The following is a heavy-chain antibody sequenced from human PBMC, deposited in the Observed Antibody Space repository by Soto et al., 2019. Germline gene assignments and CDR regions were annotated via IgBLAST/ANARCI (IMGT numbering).Heavy chain of an antibody. V-gene: IGHV4-31*03. CDR1: GGSISSGGYY. D-gene: IGHD2-2*01. J-gene: IGHJ3*02. Sequence: QVQLQESGPGLVKPSQTLSLTCTVSGGSISSGGYYWSWIRQHPGKGLEWIGYIYYSGSTYYNPXXKSRVTISVDXXKXQXXLKLSSVTAADTAVYYCARSDNCISTSCYAYAFDIWGQGTMVTVSS. CDR3: ARSDNCISTSCYAYAFDI. CDR2: IYYSGST.